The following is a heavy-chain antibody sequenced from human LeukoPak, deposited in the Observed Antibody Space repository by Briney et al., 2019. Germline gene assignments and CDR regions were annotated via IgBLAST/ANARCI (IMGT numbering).Heavy chain of an antibody. J-gene: IGHJ5*02. V-gene: IGHV4-39*01. CDR2: IYYSGST. CDR1: GGSISSSSYY. CDR3: ARHSWGPYWFDP. Sequence: SETLSLTCTVSGGSISSSSYYWGWIRQPPGKGLEWIGSIYYSGSTYYNPSLKSRVTISVDTSKDQFSLKLSSVTAADTAVYYCARHSWGPYWFDPWGQGTLDTVSS. D-gene: IGHD1-26*01.